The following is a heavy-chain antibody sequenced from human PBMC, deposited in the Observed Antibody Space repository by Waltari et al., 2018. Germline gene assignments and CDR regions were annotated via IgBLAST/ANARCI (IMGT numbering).Heavy chain of an antibody. V-gene: IGHV3-23*01. Sequence: EVQLLESGGGLVQPGGSLSLSCAASGFTCSRYAMSWVRQAQGKGLEWGSVIRGSGGSTYYADSVKGRFTISRDNSKNTLYLQMNSLRAEDTAVYYCAKGLITMVRGVTPYYFDYWGQGTLVTVSS. CDR3: AKGLITMVRGVTPYYFDY. CDR1: GFTCSRYA. J-gene: IGHJ4*02. D-gene: IGHD3-10*01. CDR2: IRGSGGST.